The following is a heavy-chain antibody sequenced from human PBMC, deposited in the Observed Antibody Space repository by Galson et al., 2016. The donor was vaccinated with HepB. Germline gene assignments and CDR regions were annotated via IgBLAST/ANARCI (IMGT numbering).Heavy chain of an antibody. D-gene: IGHD1-7*01. CDR2: TYXMSKWYF. CDR3: ARVDGTNQNNGMGV. J-gene: IGHJ6*02. CDR1: XDSVSXXXSA. Sequence: CAXXXDSVSXXXSAXXXIRXXXSXXXEWLGXTYXMSKWYFDYADSLKGRITITPDTSKNQITLHLNSVTPGDTAIYFCARVDGTNQNNGMGVWGQGITVTV. V-gene: IGHV6-1*01.